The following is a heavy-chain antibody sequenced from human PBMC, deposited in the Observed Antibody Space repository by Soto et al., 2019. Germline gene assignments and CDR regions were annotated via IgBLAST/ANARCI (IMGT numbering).Heavy chain of an antibody. Sequence: GGSLRLSCAASGFTVSSNYMSWVRQAPGKGLEWVSVIYSGGSTYYADSVKGRFTISRDNSKNTLYLQMNSLRAEDTAVYYCARSQRFGELSHDYWGQGTLVTVSS. J-gene: IGHJ4*02. V-gene: IGHV3-66*01. D-gene: IGHD3-10*01. CDR2: IYSGGST. CDR1: GFTVSSNY. CDR3: ARSQRFGELSHDY.